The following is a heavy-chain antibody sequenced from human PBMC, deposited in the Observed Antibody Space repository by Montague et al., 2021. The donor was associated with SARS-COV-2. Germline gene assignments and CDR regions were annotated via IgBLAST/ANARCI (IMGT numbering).Heavy chain of an antibody. CDR2: IYWDDDK. CDR1: GFSLSTSGVG. V-gene: IGHV2-5*02. CDR3: AHNKMLAAAFDY. Sequence: PALVKPTQTLTLTCTFSGFSLSTSGVGVGWIRQPPGKALEWLALIYWDDDKRYSPSLKSSLTITKDTPKNQVVLTMTNMDPVDTATYYCAHNKMLAAAFDYWGQGTLVTVSS. J-gene: IGHJ4*02. D-gene: IGHD6-25*01.